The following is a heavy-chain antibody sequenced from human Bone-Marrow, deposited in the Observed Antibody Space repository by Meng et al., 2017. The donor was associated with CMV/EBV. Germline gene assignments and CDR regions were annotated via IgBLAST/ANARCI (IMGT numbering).Heavy chain of an antibody. V-gene: IGHV3-53*01. Sequence: GESLKISCAASGFTVSSNYMSWVRQAPGKGLEWVSVIYSGGSTYYADSVKGRFTISRDNAKNTLYLQMNSLRAEDTAVYYCARDRGYDYVWGSYRYEGPFDYWGQGPLVTVSS. CDR1: GFTVSSNY. CDR2: IYSGGST. CDR3: ARDRGYDYVWGSYRYEGPFDY. J-gene: IGHJ4*02. D-gene: IGHD3-16*02.